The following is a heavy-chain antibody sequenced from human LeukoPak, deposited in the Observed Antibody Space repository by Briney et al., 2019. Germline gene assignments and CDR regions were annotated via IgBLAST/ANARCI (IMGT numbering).Heavy chain of an antibody. CDR3: ARGHNLDYFDY. CDR1: GGTFSSYA. J-gene: IGHJ4*02. CDR2: IIPIFGTA. D-gene: IGHD5-24*01. V-gene: IGHV1-69*05. Sequence: ASVKVSCKASGGTFSSYAISWVRQAPGQGLEWMGGIIPIFGTANYTQKFQGRVTITTDESTSTTYMELSSLRSEDTAVYYCARGHNLDYFDYWGQGTLVTVSS.